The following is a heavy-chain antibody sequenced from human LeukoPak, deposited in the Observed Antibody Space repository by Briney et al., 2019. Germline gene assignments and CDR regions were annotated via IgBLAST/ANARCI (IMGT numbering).Heavy chain of an antibody. Sequence: GGSLRLSCAASGFTFSSYAMHWVRQAPGKGLEWVSYISSSSSTIYYADSVKGRFTISRDNAKNSLYLQMNSLRAEDTAVYYCAREPFGAFDYWGQGTLVTVSS. D-gene: IGHD3-3*01. J-gene: IGHJ4*02. V-gene: IGHV3-48*04. CDR1: GFTFSSYA. CDR2: ISSSSSTI. CDR3: AREPFGAFDY.